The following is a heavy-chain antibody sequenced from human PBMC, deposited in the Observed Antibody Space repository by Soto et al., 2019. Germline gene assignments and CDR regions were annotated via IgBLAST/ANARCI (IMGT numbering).Heavy chain of an antibody. D-gene: IGHD4-4*01. CDR1: GGTFSSYA. J-gene: IGHJ5*02. V-gene: IGHV1-69*13. Sequence: ASVKVSCKASGGTFSSYAISWVRQAPGQGLEWMGGIIPIFGTANYAQKFQGRVTTTADESTSTAYMELSSLRSEDTAVYYCARVDDYSSYNWFDPWGQGTLVTVSS. CDR2: IIPIFGTA. CDR3: ARVDDYSSYNWFDP.